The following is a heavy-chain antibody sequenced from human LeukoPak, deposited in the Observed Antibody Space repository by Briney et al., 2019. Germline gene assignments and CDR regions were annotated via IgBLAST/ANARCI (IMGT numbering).Heavy chain of an antibody. J-gene: IGHJ4*02. V-gene: IGHV1-2*02. CDR3: ARGGARESVFGVANIDY. Sequence: ASVKVSCKASGYTFTGYYMHWVRQAPGQGLEWMGWINPNSGGTNYAQKFQGRVTMTRDTSISTAYMELSRLRSDDTAVHYCARGGARESVFGVANIDYWGQGTLVTVSS. CDR1: GYTFTGYY. D-gene: IGHD3-3*01. CDR2: INPNSGGT.